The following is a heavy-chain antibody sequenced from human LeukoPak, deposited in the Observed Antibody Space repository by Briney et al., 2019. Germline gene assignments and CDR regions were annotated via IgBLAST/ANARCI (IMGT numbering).Heavy chain of an antibody. CDR1: GFTFINYS. V-gene: IGHV3-21*01. CDR3: ATGGGPRWDFFN. Sequence: KPGGSLRLACAASGFTFINYSMNWVRLAPGKGLEWLSSISVTSSYIYYADSVKGRFTISRDNAKNSLSLQMNSLRAEDTAVYYCATGGGPRWDFFNWGQGTLVTVSS. CDR2: ISVTSSYI. J-gene: IGHJ4*02. D-gene: IGHD1-26*01.